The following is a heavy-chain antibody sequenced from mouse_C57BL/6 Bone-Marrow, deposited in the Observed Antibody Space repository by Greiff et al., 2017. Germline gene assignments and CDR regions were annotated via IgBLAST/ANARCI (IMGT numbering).Heavy chain of an antibody. CDR2: IDPENGDT. CDR3: TTRSYGPFAY. D-gene: IGHD2-12*01. Sequence: VQLQQSGAELVRPGASVKLSCTASGFNIKDDYMHWVKQRPEQGLEWIGWIDPENGDTEYASKFQGKATITADTSSNTAYLQLSSLTSEDTAVXYCTTRSYGPFAYWGQGTLVTVSA. J-gene: IGHJ3*01. V-gene: IGHV14-4*01. CDR1: GFNIKDDY.